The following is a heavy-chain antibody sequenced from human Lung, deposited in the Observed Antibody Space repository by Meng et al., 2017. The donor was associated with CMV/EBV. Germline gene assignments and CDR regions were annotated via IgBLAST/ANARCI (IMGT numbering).Heavy chain of an antibody. Sequence: SCTVSGGSISSSSYYWGWIRQPPGKGLEWIGSIYYSGSTYYNPSLNSRVTISVDTSKNQYSLKLISVTAADAAVYYCAELCIVVEPAAICPMDVWGQGTTVTVSS. J-gene: IGHJ6*02. CDR1: GGSISSSSYY. V-gene: IGHV4-39*01. CDR3: AELCIVVEPAAICPMDV. CDR2: IYYSGST. D-gene: IGHD2-2*01.